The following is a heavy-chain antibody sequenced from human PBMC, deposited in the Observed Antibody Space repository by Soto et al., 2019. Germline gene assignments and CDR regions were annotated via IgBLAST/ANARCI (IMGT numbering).Heavy chain of an antibody. CDR3: TRHVSANGFDY. CDR2: IRSKDNSYAT. J-gene: IGHJ4*02. CDR1: GFTFSGSA. Sequence: EVQLEESGGGLVQPGGSLKLSCAASGFTFSGSAMHWVRQASGKGLEWVGRIRSKDNSYATAYAASVTGRFTIARDDSKNRAYLQMKSLKPEDTGVYYSTRHVSANGFDYWGQGPLVTVSS. V-gene: IGHV3-73*01. D-gene: IGHD6-25*01.